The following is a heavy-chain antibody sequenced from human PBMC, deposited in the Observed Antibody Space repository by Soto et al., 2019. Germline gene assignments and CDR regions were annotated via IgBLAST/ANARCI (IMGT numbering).Heavy chain of an antibody. CDR1: GYTFTSHG. V-gene: IGHV1-18*01. D-gene: IGHD6-19*01. CDR2: ISTFHGSI. CDR3: ARFYSSGWPRGYFAY. Sequence: QVQLVQSGGEVKKPGASVKVSCKAAGYTFTSHGISWVRQAPGQGLEWMGWISTFHGSINYAQKFQGRVTMTTDTSTSTAYMELRSLRSDDTAVYYCARFYSSGWPRGYFAYWGQGTPVTVSA. J-gene: IGHJ4*02.